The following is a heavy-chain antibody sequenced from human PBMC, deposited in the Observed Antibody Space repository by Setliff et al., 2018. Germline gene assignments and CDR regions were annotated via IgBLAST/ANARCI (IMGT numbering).Heavy chain of an antibody. CDR2: IHYGGTT. CDR3: ARTGTYRYFDY. CDR1: GASTNTGTYY. Sequence: SETLSLTCNVSGASTNTGTYYWAWIRQPPGKGLEWIGRIHYGGTTYYNASLKSRVTISVDTSKNQFSLRLNSVTAADTAVYYCARTGTYRYFDYWSQGTLVTVSS. V-gene: IGHV4-39*01. J-gene: IGHJ4*02. D-gene: IGHD1-26*01.